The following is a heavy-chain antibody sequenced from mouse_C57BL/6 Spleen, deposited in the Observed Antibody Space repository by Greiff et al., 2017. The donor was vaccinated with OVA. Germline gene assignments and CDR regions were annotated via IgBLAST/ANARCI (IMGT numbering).Heavy chain of an antibody. Sequence: VQLQQPGAELVKPGASVKLSCKASGYTFTSYWMHWVKQRPGQGLEWIGMIHPNSGSTNYNEKFKSKATLTVDKSSSTAYMQLSSLTFEDSAVYYCAIPYYYGSSHWYFDVWGTGTTVTVSS. CDR3: AIPYYYGSSHWYFDV. CDR1: GYTFTSYW. D-gene: IGHD1-1*01. CDR2: IHPNSGST. J-gene: IGHJ1*03. V-gene: IGHV1-64*01.